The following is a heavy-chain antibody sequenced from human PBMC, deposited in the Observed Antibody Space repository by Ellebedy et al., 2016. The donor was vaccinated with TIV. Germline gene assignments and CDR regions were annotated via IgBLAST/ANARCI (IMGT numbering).Heavy chain of an antibody. CDR3: ARQAGSKYFLIED. Sequence: PGGSLRLSCAASGFSATRNYMRWVRKAPGEGLAWVSALSFDGTTYYGDSVKGRFTISRDTSKNTVHLQMNSLRVEDAAVYYCARQAGSKYFLIEDWGQGTLVTVSS. J-gene: IGHJ4*02. CDR1: GFSATRNY. D-gene: IGHD2/OR15-2a*01. V-gene: IGHV3-66*04. CDR2: LSFDGTT.